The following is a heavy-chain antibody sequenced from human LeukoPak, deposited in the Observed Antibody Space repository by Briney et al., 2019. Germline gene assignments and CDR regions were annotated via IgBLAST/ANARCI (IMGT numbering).Heavy chain of an antibody. CDR2: IYNSGHT. Sequence: SETLSLTCTVSGGSISNYYWSWIRQPPGKGLEWIGYIYNSGHTNYNPSLKSRVTISEDTFKNQLSLKLSSVTAADTAVYYCARAAVTTSRYFQHWGQGTLVTVSS. V-gene: IGHV4-59*01. J-gene: IGHJ1*01. CDR1: GGSISNYY. D-gene: IGHD4-17*01. CDR3: ARAAVTTSRYFQH.